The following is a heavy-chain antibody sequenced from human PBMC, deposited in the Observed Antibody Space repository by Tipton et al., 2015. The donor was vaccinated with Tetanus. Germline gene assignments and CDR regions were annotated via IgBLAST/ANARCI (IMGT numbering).Heavy chain of an antibody. V-gene: IGHV4-34*01. J-gene: IGHJ2*01. CDR3: ARGGSYSYGPRGFDL. D-gene: IGHD5-18*01. Sequence: LRLSCAVSGESFSGHYWSWIRQSPGKGLEWIGEINHSGSTTYSPSFKSRVTISVDTPKNQFSLKLTSLTVADTAVYYCARGGSYSYGPRGFDLWGRGTLVTVSS. CDR2: INHSGST. CDR1: GESFSGHY.